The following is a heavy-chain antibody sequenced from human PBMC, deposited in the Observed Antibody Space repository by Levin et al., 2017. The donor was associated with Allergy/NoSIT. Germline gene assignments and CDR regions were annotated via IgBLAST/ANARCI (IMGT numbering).Heavy chain of an antibody. CDR2: INHSGST. D-gene: IGHD3-10*01. Sequence: SETLSLTCAVYGGSFSGYYWSWIRQPPGKGLEWIGEINHSGSTNYNPSLKSRVTISVDTSKNQFSLKLSSVTAADTAVYYCARGERDYYGSGSYYRRGWFDPWGQGTLVTVSS. J-gene: IGHJ5*02. CDR3: ARGERDYYGSGSYYRRGWFDP. CDR1: GGSFSGYY. V-gene: IGHV4-34*01.